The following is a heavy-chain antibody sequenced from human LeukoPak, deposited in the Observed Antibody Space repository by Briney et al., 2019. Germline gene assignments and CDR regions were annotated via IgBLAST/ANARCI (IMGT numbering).Heavy chain of an antibody. D-gene: IGHD1-26*01. V-gene: IGHV3-23*01. CDR2: ISGSGGST. CDR1: GFTFSSYA. J-gene: IGHJ5*01. Sequence: PGGSLRLSCAASGFTFSSYAMSWVRQAPGKGLEWVSAISGSGGSTYYADSVKGRFTISRDNSKNTLYLQMNSLRAEETAVYYCGKCRGKVGAIYNRFRPWGQGTPGTVSS. CDR3: GKCRGKVGAIYNRFRP.